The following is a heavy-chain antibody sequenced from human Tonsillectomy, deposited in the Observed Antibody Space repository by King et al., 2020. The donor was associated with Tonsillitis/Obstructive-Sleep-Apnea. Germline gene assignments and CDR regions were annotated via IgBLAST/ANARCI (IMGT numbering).Heavy chain of an antibody. J-gene: IGHJ4*02. CDR2: IKQDGSEK. CDR1: GFTFSSYW. D-gene: IGHD3-16*01. Sequence: QLVQSGGGLVQPGGSLRLSCAASGFTFSSYWMSWVRQAPGKGLEWVANIKQDGSEKYYVDSVKGRFTISRDNAKNSLYLQMNSMRAEDTAVYYFAGNCAGEIDYWGPGGLWTVSS. CDR3: AGNCAGEIDY. V-gene: IGHV3-7*03.